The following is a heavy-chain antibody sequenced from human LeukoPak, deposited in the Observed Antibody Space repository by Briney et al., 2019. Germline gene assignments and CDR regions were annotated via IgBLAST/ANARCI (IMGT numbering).Heavy chain of an antibody. V-gene: IGHV3-21*01. D-gene: IGHD2-21*01. Sequence: PGGSLRLSCVGSGFIFSNFSINWVRQAPGKGLEWVSSIDTSGTYTYYADSVKGRFTISRDNTRNAVYLQMNSLSADDTAVHYCAKLLLLKAGDWGQGTLVSVSS. CDR1: GFIFSNFS. CDR3: AKLLLLKAGD. CDR2: IDTSGTYT. J-gene: IGHJ1*01.